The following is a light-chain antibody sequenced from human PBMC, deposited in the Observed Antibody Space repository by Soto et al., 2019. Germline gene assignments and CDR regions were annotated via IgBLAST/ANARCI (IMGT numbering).Light chain of an antibody. CDR1: QSVLYSSNNKNK. Sequence: DIVMTQSPDSLAVSLGERATINCKSSQSVLYSSNNKNKLAWYQQKPGQPPKLLIYWASIRESGVPDRFSGSESGTDFTLTISGLQAEDVAVYYCQQYFSIPFTFGPGTKVDIK. CDR2: WAS. J-gene: IGKJ3*01. CDR3: QQYFSIPFT. V-gene: IGKV4-1*01.